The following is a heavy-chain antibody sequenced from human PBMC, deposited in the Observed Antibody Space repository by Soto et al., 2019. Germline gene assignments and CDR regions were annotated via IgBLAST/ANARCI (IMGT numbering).Heavy chain of an antibody. J-gene: IGHJ4*02. Sequence: QVQLVQSEAEVKKPGSSVKVSCKASGGTFSSYAISWVRQAPGQGLEWMGGIIPIFGTANYAQKFQGRVTITADESTSTAYMELSSLRSEDTAVYYCARDGYYYDSSGYYYYFDYWGQGTLVTVSS. V-gene: IGHV1-69*12. CDR1: GGTFSSYA. CDR2: IIPIFGTA. CDR3: ARDGYYYDSSGYYYYFDY. D-gene: IGHD3-22*01.